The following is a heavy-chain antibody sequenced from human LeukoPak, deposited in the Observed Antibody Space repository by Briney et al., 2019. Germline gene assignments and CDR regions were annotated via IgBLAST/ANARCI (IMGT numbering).Heavy chain of an antibody. CDR2: ISSSGSTI. D-gene: IGHD2-15*01. V-gene: IGHV3-48*03. CDR1: GFTFSSYE. J-gene: IGHJ6*02. Sequence: GGSLRLSCAASGFTFSSYEMNWVRQAPGKGLEWVSYISSSGSTIYYADSVKGRFTIYRDNAKNSLYLQMNSLRAEDTAVYYCARDRYCSGGSCDEWMSYYYYYGMDVWGQGTTVTVSS. CDR3: ARDRYCSGGSCDEWMSYYYYYGMDV.